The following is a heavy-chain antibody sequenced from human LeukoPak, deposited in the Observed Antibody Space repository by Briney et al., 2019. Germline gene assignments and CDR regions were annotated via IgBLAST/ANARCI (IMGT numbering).Heavy chain of an antibody. J-gene: IGHJ6*03. CDR2: IYYSGST. D-gene: IGHD2-2*01. Sequence: PSETLSLTCTVSGGSISSYYWSWIRQPPGKGLEWIGEIYYSGSTNYNPSLKSRVTISVDTSKNQLSLKLSSVTAADTAVYYCAREYDTRPGSRHYYMDVWGKGTTVTVSS. CDR3: AREYDTRPGSRHYYMDV. CDR1: GGSISSYY. V-gene: IGHV4-59*01.